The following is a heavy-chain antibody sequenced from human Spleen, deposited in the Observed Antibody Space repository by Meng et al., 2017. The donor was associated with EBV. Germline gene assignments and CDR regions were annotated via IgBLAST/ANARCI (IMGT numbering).Heavy chain of an antibody. D-gene: IGHD2-21*01. V-gene: IGHV1-18*01. J-gene: IGHJ4*02. CDR2: ISTNSGNT. Sequence: QCRLVPAGAGVRKPGASVKVACKASGYMFTSYGISWVRQAPGQGLEWMGSISTNSGNTNYAKRLQGRVTMTIDRSTSTAYVELRSLTSDDTAVYYCARGQGIPWPFWGQGTLVTVSS. CDR1: GYMFTSYG. CDR3: ARGQGIPWPF.